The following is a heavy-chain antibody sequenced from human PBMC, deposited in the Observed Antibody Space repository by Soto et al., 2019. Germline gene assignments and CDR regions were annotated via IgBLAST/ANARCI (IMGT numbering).Heavy chain of an antibody. Sequence: SETLSLTCAVSGGSISSGGYSWSWIRQPPGKGLDLIGYIYHSASTYYNPSLKSRVTISVDTSNNQFSLKLSSVTAADTAVYYCAREEYQLLYEGSWFDPWGQGTLVTVS. J-gene: IGHJ5*02. V-gene: IGHV4-30-2*01. CDR1: GGSISSGGYS. CDR2: IYHSAST. D-gene: IGHD2-2*02. CDR3: AREEYQLLYEGSWFDP.